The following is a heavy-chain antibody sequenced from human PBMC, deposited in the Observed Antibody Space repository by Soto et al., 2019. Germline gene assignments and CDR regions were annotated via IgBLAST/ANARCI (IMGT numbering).Heavy chain of an antibody. Sequence: QVQLVESGGGVVQTGRSLRLSCAASGFSFGSYNMHWVRQAPGKGLEWVTFIWRDGNSQSHADSVKGRFTVSRDNSKNTLYLQMDSLRGEDTAVYYCATDSWGPEVWGQGTSVTVSS. D-gene: IGHD7-27*01. V-gene: IGHV3-33*01. CDR3: ATDSWGPEV. J-gene: IGHJ6*02. CDR2: IWRDGNSQ. CDR1: GFSFGSYN.